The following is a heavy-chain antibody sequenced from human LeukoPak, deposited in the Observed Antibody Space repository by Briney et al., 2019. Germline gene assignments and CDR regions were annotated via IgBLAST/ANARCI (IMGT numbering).Heavy chain of an antibody. CDR3: AKDRASMWELLLGKHFDY. CDR2: ISASGDST. J-gene: IGHJ4*02. V-gene: IGHV3-23*01. CDR1: GFTFSSYA. D-gene: IGHD1-26*01. Sequence: GGSLRLSCAASGFTFSSYAMSWVRQAPGKGLEWVSAISASGDSTYYADSVKGRFTVSRDNSNNTLHLQMNSLRAEDTALYYCAKDRASMWELLLGKHFDYWGQGTLVTVSS.